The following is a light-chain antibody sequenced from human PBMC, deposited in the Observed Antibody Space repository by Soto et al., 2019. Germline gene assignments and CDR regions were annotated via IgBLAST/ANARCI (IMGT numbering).Light chain of an antibody. V-gene: IGKV3-11*01. J-gene: IGKJ4*01. CDR1: QSVENY. Sequence: EIVLTQSPATLSLSPGERATLSCSASQSVENYLAWFQQKRGQAPRLLIYDTSNRAAGIPDRFSGSGSGTAFTLTISSLEHEDFAVYYCHQRYIWPPLTFGGGTKVEIK. CDR3: HQRYIWPPLT. CDR2: DTS.